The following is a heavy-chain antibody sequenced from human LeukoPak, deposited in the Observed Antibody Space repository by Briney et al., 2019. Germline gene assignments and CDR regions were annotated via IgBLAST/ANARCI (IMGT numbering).Heavy chain of an antibody. J-gene: IGHJ6*02. CDR3: ARDEPPHYDFWSGPLGGMDV. V-gene: IGHV1-69*13. CDR2: IIPIFGTA. CDR1: GGTFSSYA. D-gene: IGHD3-3*01. Sequence: SVKVSCKASGGTFSSYAISWVRQAPGQGLEWMGGIIPIFGTADYAQKFQGRVTITADESTSTAYMELSSLRSKDTAVYYCARDEPPHYDFWSGPLGGMDVWGQGTTVTVSS.